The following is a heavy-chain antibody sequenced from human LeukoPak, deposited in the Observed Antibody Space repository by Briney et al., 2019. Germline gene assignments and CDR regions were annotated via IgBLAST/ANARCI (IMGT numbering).Heavy chain of an antibody. D-gene: IGHD5-18*01. CDR3: ARDGDSYGYYYYYYMDV. CDR1: GYTFTGYY. V-gene: IGHV1-2*06. Sequence: ASVKASCKAFGYTFTGYYMLWVRQAPGQGHGWMGRINPKSGGTNLALKFQGRVTMTRDTSISTAYMELSRLRSDDTAVYYCARDGDSYGYYYYYYMDVWGKGTTVTVSS. J-gene: IGHJ6*03. CDR2: INPKSGGT.